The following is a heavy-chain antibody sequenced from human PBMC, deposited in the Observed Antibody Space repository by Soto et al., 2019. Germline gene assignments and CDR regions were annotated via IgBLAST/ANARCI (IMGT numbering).Heavy chain of an antibody. CDR3: AISQDRGGRTTFIY. Sequence: PGGSLRLSCAASGFTFSSYGMHWVRQAPGKGLDWVAVISNDGSYKYYPDSVKGSFTISRDNAENSLYLQMNSLRAEDTALYYCAISQDRGGRTTFIYWGQGTQVTVSS. J-gene: IGHJ4*02. CDR2: ISNDGSYK. V-gene: IGHV3-30*03. D-gene: IGHD3-16*01. CDR1: GFTFSSYG.